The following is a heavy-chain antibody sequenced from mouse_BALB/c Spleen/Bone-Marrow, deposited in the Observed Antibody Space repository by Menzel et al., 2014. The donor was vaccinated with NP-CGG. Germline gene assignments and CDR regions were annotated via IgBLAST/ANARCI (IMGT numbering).Heavy chain of an antibody. D-gene: IGHD2-10*02. Sequence: QVQLKQSGAELVKPGASVKLSCKTSGYTFTSYWIQWVKQRPGQGLGWIGEIFPGTVTPYYNEKFKGEATLTIDTSSSTASMQLSSLTSEDSAVYFCARRGYGYLDYWGQGTTLTVSS. J-gene: IGHJ2*01. CDR2: IFPGTVTP. CDR1: GYTFTSYW. CDR3: ARRGYGYLDY. V-gene: IGHV1S132*01.